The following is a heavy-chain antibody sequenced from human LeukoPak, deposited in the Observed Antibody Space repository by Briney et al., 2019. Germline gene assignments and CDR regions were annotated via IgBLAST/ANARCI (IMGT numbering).Heavy chain of an antibody. V-gene: IGHV3-48*02. D-gene: IGHD4-17*01. CDR2: ISSSSSTL. CDR3: ALGVTTVNAFDI. J-gene: IGHJ3*02. Sequence: GGSLRLSCAASGFTFSSYSMNWVRQAPGKGLEWVSYISSSSSTLYYADSVKGRFTISRDNAKNSLYLQMNSLRDEDTAVYYCALGVTTVNAFDIWGQGTMVTVSS. CDR1: GFTFSSYS.